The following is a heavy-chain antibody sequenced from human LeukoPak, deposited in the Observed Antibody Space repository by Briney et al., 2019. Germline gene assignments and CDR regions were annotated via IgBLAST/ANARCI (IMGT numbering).Heavy chain of an antibody. CDR3: ARRYFDY. V-gene: IGHV3-7*03. J-gene: IGHJ4*02. CDR1: GFTIRSYW. CDR2: IKQDGSEE. Sequence: GSLRLSCVASGFTIRSYWMHWVRQAPGKGLEWVANIKQDGSEEYYVDSVKGRFTISRDNAKNSLYLQMNSLRAEDTAVYYCARRYFDYWGQGSLVTVSS.